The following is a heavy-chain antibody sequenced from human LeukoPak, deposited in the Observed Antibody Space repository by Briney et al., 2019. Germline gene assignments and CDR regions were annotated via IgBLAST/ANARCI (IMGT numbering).Heavy chain of an antibody. CDR2: ITSSSSTI. CDR3: ARDPYSGNYGTYYYYYMDV. V-gene: IGHV3-48*01. Sequence: GGSLRLSCAASGFTFSSYSMNWVRQAPGKGLEWISYITSSSSTIYYADSVKGRFTISRDNAKNSLFLQMNGLRAEDAAVYFCARDPYSGNYGTYYYYYMDVWGKGTTVTISS. D-gene: IGHD1-26*01. J-gene: IGHJ6*03. CDR1: GFTFSSYS.